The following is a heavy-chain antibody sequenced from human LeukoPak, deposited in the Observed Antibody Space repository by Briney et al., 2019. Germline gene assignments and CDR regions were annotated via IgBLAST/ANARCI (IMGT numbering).Heavy chain of an antibody. CDR1: GFTFSSYW. V-gene: IGHV3-7*03. CDR2: IKQDGSEK. CDR3: VTAAAGTGLSDY. Sequence: GGSLRLSCAASGFTFSSYWISWDRQAPGKGLEWVANIKQDGSEKYYVDSVKGRFTISRNNSKNTLYLQMNSLRAEDTAVYYCVTAAAGTGLSDYWGQGTLVTVSS. J-gene: IGHJ4*02. D-gene: IGHD6-13*01.